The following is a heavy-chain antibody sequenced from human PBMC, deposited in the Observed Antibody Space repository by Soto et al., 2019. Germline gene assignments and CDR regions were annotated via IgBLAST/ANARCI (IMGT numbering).Heavy chain of an antibody. Sequence: GGSLRLSCAASGFSFSNFAMSWVRQVPGKGLEWVSAISGSGSTTNYADPVKGRFTISRGNSKNTLYLQVDNLRAEDTAVYYCAKDYEGPLVSDQWGQGSLVTVSS. V-gene: IGHV3-23*01. J-gene: IGHJ4*02. CDR3: AKDYEGPLVSDQ. D-gene: IGHD3-16*01. CDR2: ISGSGSTT. CDR1: GFSFSNFA.